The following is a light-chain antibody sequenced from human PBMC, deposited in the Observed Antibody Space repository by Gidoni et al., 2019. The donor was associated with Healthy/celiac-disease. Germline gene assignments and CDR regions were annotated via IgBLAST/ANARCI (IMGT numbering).Light chain of an antibody. Sequence: DIQMTQSPSTLSAAVGDRVTITCRASQSISSWLAWYQQKPGKAPKLLIYDASSLESGVPSRLSGSGSGTEFTLTISNLQPDDFATYYCQQYNSYSYTFGQGTKLEIK. CDR2: DAS. CDR1: QSISSW. J-gene: IGKJ2*01. V-gene: IGKV1-5*01. CDR3: QQYNSYSYT.